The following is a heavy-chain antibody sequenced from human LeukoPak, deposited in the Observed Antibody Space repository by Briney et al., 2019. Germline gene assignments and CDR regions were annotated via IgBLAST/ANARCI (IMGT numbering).Heavy chain of an antibody. CDR3: ARGDYYDSSGYFPTPFDY. CDR2: IYYSGST. J-gene: IGHJ4*02. D-gene: IGHD3-22*01. CDR1: GGSISRYY. Sequence: NPSETLSLTCTVSGGSISRYYWSWIRQPPEKGLECIGYIYYSGSTNYNPSLKSRVTISVDTSKNRCSLKLSSVTAADTAVYYCARGDYYDSSGYFPTPFDYWGQGTLVTVSS. V-gene: IGHV4-59*01.